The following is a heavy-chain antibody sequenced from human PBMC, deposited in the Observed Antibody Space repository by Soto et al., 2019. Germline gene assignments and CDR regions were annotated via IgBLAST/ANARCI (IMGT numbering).Heavy chain of an antibody. CDR3: ARDKDRQQLGGNYYYILDV. Sequence: QVQLMQSGAEVKKPGSSAKVSCKASGGTFSTSAISWVRQAPGEGLEWVGGIMPIFATPDYAQKFQGRVTTSADESHATAYLELTSLTTDDTAVYYCARDKDRQQLGGNYYYILDVWGQGTAITVSS. CDR2: IMPIFATP. J-gene: IGHJ6*02. D-gene: IGHD3-3*02. V-gene: IGHV1-69*12. CDR1: GGTFSTSA.